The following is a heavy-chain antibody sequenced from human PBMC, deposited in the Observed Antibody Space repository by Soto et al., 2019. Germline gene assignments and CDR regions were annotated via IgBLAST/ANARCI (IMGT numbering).Heavy chain of an antibody. V-gene: IGHV4-34*01. CDR3: ARERYSSGWYRREFDY. Sequence: PSETLSLTCAVYGGSFSGYYWSWIRQPPGKGLEWIGEINHSGSTNYNPSLKSRVTISVGTSKNQFSLKLSSVTAADTAVYYCARERYSSGWYRREFDYWGQGTLVTVSS. D-gene: IGHD6-19*01. CDR1: GGSFSGYY. J-gene: IGHJ4*02. CDR2: INHSGST.